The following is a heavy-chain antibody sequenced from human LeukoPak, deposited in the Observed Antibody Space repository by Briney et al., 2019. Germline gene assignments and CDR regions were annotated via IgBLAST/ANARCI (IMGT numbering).Heavy chain of an antibody. CDR2: ISAYNGNT. V-gene: IGHV1-18*01. CDR3: ARHSGDYYYYGMDV. Sequence: GASVKVSCKASGYTFTSYGISWVRQAPGQGLEWMGWISAYNGNTNYAQKLQGGVTITADESTSTAYMELSSLRSEDTAVYYCARHSGDYYYYGMDVWGQGTTVTVSS. CDR1: GYTFTSYG. D-gene: IGHD7-27*01. J-gene: IGHJ6*02.